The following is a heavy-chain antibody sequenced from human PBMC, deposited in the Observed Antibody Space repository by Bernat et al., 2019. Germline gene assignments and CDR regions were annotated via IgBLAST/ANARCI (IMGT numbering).Heavy chain of an antibody. Sequence: QITLKESGPTLVKPTQTLTLTCTFSGFSLSTTGVGVGWIRQPPGKALEWLSLIYWDDDKRYSPSLKNRLTITKDTSKKQVVLTMTNMDPVDTATYYCVRSKGLGIFYNYFDPWGQGTLVTVSS. CDR1: GFSLSTTGVG. D-gene: IGHD7-27*01. CDR2: IYWDDDK. CDR3: VRSKGLGIFYNYFDP. V-gene: IGHV2-5*02. J-gene: IGHJ5*02.